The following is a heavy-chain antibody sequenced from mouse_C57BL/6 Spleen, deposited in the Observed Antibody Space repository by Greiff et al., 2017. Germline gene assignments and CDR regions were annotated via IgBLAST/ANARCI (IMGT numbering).Heavy chain of an antibody. D-gene: IGHD2-4*01. CDR2: INYDGSST. J-gene: IGHJ1*03. CDR1: GFTFSDYY. CDR3: ARIVDYSSCWYVDG. V-gene: IGHV5-16*01. Sequence: EVQLVESEGGLVQPGSSMKLSCTASGFTFSDYYMAWVRQVPGKGLEWVANINYDGSSTYYLDSLKSRFIISRDNAKNILYLQMSSLKSEDTATYYGARIVDYSSCWYVDGGGTGTAVTVS.